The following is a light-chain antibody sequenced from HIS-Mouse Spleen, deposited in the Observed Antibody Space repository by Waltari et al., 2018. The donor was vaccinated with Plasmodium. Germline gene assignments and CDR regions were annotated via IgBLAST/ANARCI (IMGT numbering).Light chain of an antibody. CDR1: SSDVGSYNL. CDR2: EGS. CDR3: YSYAGSSTYV. V-gene: IGLV2-23*01. J-gene: IGLJ1*01. Sequence: QSALTQPASVSGSPGQSITISCTGTSSDVGSYNLVSWYQQHPGKAPQLMIYEGSKRPSGVSNRFSVYKSGNTASLTISGLKAEDGANYYCYSYAGSSTYVFGTGTKVTVI.